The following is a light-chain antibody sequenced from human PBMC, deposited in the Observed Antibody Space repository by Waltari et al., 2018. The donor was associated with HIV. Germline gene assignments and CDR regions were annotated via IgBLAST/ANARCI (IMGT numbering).Light chain of an antibody. CDR1: SSNIGAGYD. CDR3: QSYDSSLSGWV. Sequence: QSVLTQPPSVSGAPGQTVTISCAGSSSNIGAGYDVHWYQQFPGTAPRLLIYGNNNRPSGVPDRFAGSKSGTAASLAITGLQAEDEGEYYCQSYDSSLSGWVFGGGTKLTVL. J-gene: IGLJ3*02. V-gene: IGLV1-40*01. CDR2: GNN.